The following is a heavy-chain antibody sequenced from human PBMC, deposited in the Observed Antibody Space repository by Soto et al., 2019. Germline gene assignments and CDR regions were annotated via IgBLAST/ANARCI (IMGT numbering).Heavy chain of an antibody. CDR3: ARGLGGSGSYYFDY. CDR1: GGSISSSNW. CDR2: IYHSGST. V-gene: IGHV4-4*02. D-gene: IGHD3-10*01. Sequence: SETLSLTCAVSGGSISSSNWWSWVRQPPGKGLEWIGEIYHSGSTNYNPSLKSRVTISVDKSKNQFSLKLSSVTAADTAVYYCARGLGGSGSYYFDYWGQGTLVTVSS. J-gene: IGHJ4*02.